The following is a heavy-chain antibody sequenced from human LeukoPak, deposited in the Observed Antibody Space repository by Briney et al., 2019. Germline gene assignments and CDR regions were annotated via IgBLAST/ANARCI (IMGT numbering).Heavy chain of an antibody. J-gene: IGHJ4*02. CDR1: GFTFSSYS. V-gene: IGHV3-7*01. CDR3: ARLLFGIAAAGPDY. D-gene: IGHD6-13*01. CDR2: IKQDGSEK. Sequence: GGSLRLSCAASGFTFSSYSMNWVRQAPGKGLEWVANIKQDGSEKYYVDSVKGRFTISRDNAKNSLYLQMNSLRAEDTAVYYCARLLFGIAAAGPDYWGQGTLVTVSS.